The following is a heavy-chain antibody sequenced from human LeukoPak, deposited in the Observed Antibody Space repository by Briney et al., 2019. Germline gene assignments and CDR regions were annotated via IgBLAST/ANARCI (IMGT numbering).Heavy chain of an antibody. Sequence: GESLKISCKASGYSFTNYWIGWVRQMPGKGLEWMGIIVPSDSDTRYTPSFEGQVTISADKSLNTAYLQWNSLKASDTAMYYCARQTAMGRSGDYWGQGTLVIVSS. CDR2: IVPSDSDT. CDR1: GYSFTNYW. D-gene: IGHD5-18*01. CDR3: ARQTAMGRSGDY. V-gene: IGHV5-51*01. J-gene: IGHJ4*02.